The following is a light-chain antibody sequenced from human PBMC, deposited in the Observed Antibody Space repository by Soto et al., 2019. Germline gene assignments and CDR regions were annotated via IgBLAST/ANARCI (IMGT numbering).Light chain of an antibody. J-gene: IGKJ5*01. CDR2: DAS. V-gene: IGKV1-5*01. CDR1: QSISSW. CDR3: QQYNSSPT. Sequence: DIQMTQSPSTLSASVGDRVTITCRASQSISSWLAWYQQKPGKAPKLLIHDASSLESGVPSRFSGSGSGTEFTLTISSLQPDDFATYYCQQYNSSPTFGQGTRLEIK.